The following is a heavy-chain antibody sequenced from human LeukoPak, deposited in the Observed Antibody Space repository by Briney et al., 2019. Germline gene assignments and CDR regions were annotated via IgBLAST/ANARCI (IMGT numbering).Heavy chain of an antibody. CDR1: GYTFTSYY. D-gene: IGHD2-2*01. V-gene: IGHV1-46*01. J-gene: IGHJ5*02. Sequence: ASVKVSCKASGYTFTSYYMHWVRQAPGRGLEWMGIINPSGGSTSYAQKFQGRVTMTRDTSTSTVYMELSSLRSEDTAVYYCARKRENYQLLGDNWFDPWGQGTLVTVSS. CDR3: ARKRENYQLLGDNWFDP. CDR2: INPSGGST.